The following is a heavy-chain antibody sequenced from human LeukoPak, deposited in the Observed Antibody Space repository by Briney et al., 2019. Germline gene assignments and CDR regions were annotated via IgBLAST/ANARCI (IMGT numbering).Heavy chain of an antibody. D-gene: IGHD3-22*01. V-gene: IGHV3-23*01. Sequence: PGGSLRLSCEVSGFTFSSYHMNWVRQAPGKGLEWVSAISGSGDSTYYADSVKGRFTISRDNSKNTLYLQMNSLRAEDTAVYYCAKVGYYNDSSGYYLDYFDYWGQGTLVTVSS. J-gene: IGHJ4*02. CDR3: AKVGYYNDSSGYYLDYFDY. CDR1: GFTFSSYH. CDR2: ISGSGDST.